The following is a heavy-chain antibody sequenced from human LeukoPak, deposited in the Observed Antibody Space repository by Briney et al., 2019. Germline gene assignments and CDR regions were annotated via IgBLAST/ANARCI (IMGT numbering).Heavy chain of an antibody. CDR3: ARDAYSYGYFDY. J-gene: IGHJ4*02. CDR1: GGSLTTTSYY. Sequence: PSETLSLTCTVSGGSLTTTSYYWGWMRQPPGKGLEWIGSIYYRGTTYYNPSLKSRFTISVDTSKNRFSLKLKSVTAADTAVYYCARDAYSYGYFDYWGLGTLATVSS. D-gene: IGHD5-18*01. V-gene: IGHV4-39*07. CDR2: IYYRGTT.